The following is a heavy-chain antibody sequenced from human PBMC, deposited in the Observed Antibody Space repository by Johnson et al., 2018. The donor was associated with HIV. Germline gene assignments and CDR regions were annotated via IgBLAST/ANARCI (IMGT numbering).Heavy chain of an antibody. CDR1: GFTFSDYY. V-gene: IGHV3-11*01. CDR2: ISSSGSTI. D-gene: IGHD5-24*01. J-gene: IGHJ3*02. CDR3: ARVLNARPQWALDI. Sequence: VQLVESGGGLVKPGGSLRLSCAASGFTFSDYYMSWIRQAPGKGLEWVSYISSSGSTIFYADSVKGRFTISRDNARNFLYLQMNSVRAEDTALYFCARVLNARPQWALDIWGQGTMVTVSS.